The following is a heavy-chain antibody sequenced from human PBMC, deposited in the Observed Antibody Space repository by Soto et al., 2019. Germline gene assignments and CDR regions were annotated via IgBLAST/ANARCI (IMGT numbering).Heavy chain of an antibody. V-gene: IGHV3-53*01. Sequence: GGSLRLSCAASGFTVSSNYMSWVRQAPGKGLEWVSVIYSGGSTYYADSVRGRFTNSRDNSNNTLYLQMKSLRAEDTAVYYCAGDPPATRHGMDVWGQGTTVTVSS. CDR3: AGDPPATRHGMDV. J-gene: IGHJ6*02. CDR2: IYSGGST. CDR1: GFTVSSNY.